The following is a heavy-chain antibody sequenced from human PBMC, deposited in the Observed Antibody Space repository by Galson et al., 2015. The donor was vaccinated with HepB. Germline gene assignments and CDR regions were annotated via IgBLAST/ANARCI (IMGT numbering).Heavy chain of an antibody. CDR3: ARVGVPLVLVTAVSDY. Sequence: SLRLSCAASGFTFSSYSMNWVRQAPGKGLEWVSYISSSSGTIHYADSVKGRFTISRDNAKDSLFLQMSSLRAEDTAVYFCARVGVPLVLVTAVSDYWGQGTLVIVSS. CDR1: GFTFSSYS. D-gene: IGHD2-21*02. CDR2: ISSSSGTI. J-gene: IGHJ4*02. V-gene: IGHV3-48*01.